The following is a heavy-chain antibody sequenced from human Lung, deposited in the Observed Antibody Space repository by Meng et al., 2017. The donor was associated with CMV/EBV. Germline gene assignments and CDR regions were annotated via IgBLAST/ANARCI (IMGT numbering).Heavy chain of an antibody. V-gene: IGHV4-61*08. Sequence: SETLSLTCCVSGVSVSNDDYHWSWIRQSPGKGLERIGQLYSTGTDTFNPSLMSRVTISKNTSKNRFSLTLTSVTAADTAVYFCVAYLVGIGGRGYWGQGRMVTVSS. CDR1: GVSVSNDDYH. CDR2: LYSTGTD. CDR3: VAYLVGIGGRGY. D-gene: IGHD1-26*01. J-gene: IGHJ4*02.